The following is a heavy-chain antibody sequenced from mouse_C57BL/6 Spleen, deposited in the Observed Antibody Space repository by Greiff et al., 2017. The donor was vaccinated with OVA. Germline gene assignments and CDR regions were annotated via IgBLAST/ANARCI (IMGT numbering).Heavy chain of an antibody. J-gene: IGHJ2*01. CDR2: SYPGYGCT. V-gene: IGHV1-82*01. Sequence: QVQLQQSGPELVKPGASVKISCKASGYAFSSSWMNWVKQRHATCLEWIGRSYPGYGCTNYNGKFKGKATLTADKSSSTAYMQLSSLTSEDSAVYFCAREGNSPFDYWGQGTTLTVSS. CDR3: AREGNSPFDY. CDR1: GYAFSSSW.